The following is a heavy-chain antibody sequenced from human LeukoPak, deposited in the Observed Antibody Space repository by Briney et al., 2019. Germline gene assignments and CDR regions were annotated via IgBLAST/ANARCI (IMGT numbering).Heavy chain of an antibody. D-gene: IGHD2-21*01. V-gene: IGHV4-59*08. J-gene: IGHJ4*02. CDR2: IYYSGST. Sequence: SETLSLTCTVSGGSISSYYWSWIRQPPGKGLEWIGYIYYSGSTNYNPSLKSRVTISVDTSKNQFSLKLSSVTAADTAVYYCARHYSDVVVIAIDYFDYWGQGTLVTVSS. CDR3: ARHYSDVVVIAIDYFDY. CDR1: GGSISSYY.